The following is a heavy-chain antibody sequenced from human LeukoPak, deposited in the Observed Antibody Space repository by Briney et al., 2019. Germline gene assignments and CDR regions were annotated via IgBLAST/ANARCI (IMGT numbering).Heavy chain of an antibody. Sequence: GGSLRLSCAVSGFSFSSYAMSWVRQAPGRGLEWVSSIGAWVAGTSYADSVKGRFTISRDNSKKTPYLQMNSLRVEDTALYYCAKGKINHDGAFDFWGQGTMVTVSS. D-gene: IGHD3-16*01. V-gene: IGHV3-23*01. CDR2: IGAWVAGT. CDR1: GFSFSSYA. CDR3: AKGKINHDGAFDF. J-gene: IGHJ3*01.